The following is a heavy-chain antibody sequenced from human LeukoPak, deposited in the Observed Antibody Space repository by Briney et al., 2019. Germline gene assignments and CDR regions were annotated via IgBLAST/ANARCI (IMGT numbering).Heavy chain of an antibody. Sequence: ASVKVSCKASGYTFTDYYMQWVRQAPGQGLEWMGWINPNGGGTNYAQKFQGRVTMTRDTSISTAYMELSRLRSDDTAVYYCARHADIGYCSSTSCVEFDPWGQGTLVTVSS. D-gene: IGHD2-2*03. CDR3: ARHADIGYCSSTSCVEFDP. V-gene: IGHV1-2*02. CDR2: INPNGGGT. CDR1: GYTFTDYY. J-gene: IGHJ5*02.